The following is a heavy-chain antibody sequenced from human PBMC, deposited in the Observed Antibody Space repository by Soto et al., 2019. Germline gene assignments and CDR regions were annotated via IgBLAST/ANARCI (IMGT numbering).Heavy chain of an antibody. CDR2: ISYSGDT. CDR1: GASVTSDTSY. D-gene: IGHD3-10*01. CDR3: AKGGSHWFDP. Sequence: PSETLSLTCAVSGASVTSDTSYWSWIRQPPGKGLEWIGDISYSGDTNYNSSLKTRVTISSDTSKNHFSLTLSSMTAADTALYYCAKGGSHWFDPWGQGALVTVSS. J-gene: IGHJ5*02. V-gene: IGHV4-61*03.